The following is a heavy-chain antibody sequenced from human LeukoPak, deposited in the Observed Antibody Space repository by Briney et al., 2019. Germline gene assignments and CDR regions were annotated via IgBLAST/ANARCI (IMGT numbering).Heavy chain of an antibody. J-gene: IGHJ4*02. Sequence: PGGSLRLSCAASGFAFSTYAMNWVRQAPGKGLEWVSFITGDSNTIYYADSMKGRFTVSRDNAENSLYLQMNSLSAEDTAVYYCARDRMGGSFDYWGQGTLFTVSS. D-gene: IGHD2-15*01. CDR2: ITGDSNTI. V-gene: IGHV3-48*01. CDR1: GFAFSTYA. CDR3: ARDRMGGSFDY.